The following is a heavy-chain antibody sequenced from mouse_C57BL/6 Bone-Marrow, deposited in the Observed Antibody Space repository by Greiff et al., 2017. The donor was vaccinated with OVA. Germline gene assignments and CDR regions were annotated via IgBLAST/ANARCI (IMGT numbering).Heavy chain of an antibody. CDR2: INPSNGGT. V-gene: IGHV1-53*01. D-gene: IGHD2-4*01. CDR3: AILRGDY. J-gene: IGHJ2*01. CDR1: GYTFTSYW. Sequence: VQLQQPGPELVKPGHSVKLTCKASGYTFTSYWLRWVKQRPGQGLEWIGEINPSNGGTNYNEKLKSKATLTVDKSSSTAYMNLSSLASEDSAVYDCAILRGDYWGQGTALTVSS.